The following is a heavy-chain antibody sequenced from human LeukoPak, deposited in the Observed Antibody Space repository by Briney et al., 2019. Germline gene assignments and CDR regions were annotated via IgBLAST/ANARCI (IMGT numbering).Heavy chain of an antibody. D-gene: IGHD6-13*01. V-gene: IGHV1-18*01. Sequence: ASVKVSCKASGYTFTNYGISWVRQAPGQGLEWMGWINTYNGNTNYAQKFQGRVTMTTDTSTSTAYMELRSLRSDDTAVYYCARDLSYSSSWFDPWGQGTLVTVSS. CDR3: ARDLSYSSSWFDP. J-gene: IGHJ5*02. CDR2: INTYNGNT. CDR1: GYTFTNYG.